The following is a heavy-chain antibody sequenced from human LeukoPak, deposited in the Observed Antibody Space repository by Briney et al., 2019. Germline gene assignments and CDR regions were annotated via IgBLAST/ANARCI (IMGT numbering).Heavy chain of an antibody. D-gene: IGHD3-22*01. CDR3: AKAKGYYDSSGFDY. CDR1: GFTFSSYA. CDR2: SSGSGGST. J-gene: IGHJ4*02. Sequence: GGSLRLSCAASGFTFSSYAMSWVRQAPGKGLEWVSASSGSGGSTYYADSVKGRFTISRDNSKNTLYLQMNSLRAEDTAVYYCAKAKGYYDSSGFDYWGQGTLVTVSS. V-gene: IGHV3-23*01.